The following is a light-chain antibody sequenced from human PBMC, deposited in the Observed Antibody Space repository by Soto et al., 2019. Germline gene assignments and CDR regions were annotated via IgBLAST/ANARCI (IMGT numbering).Light chain of an antibody. CDR2: DVT. CDR1: SSDVGGFNY. CDR3: SSYTSSSTVV. V-gene: IGLV2-14*03. J-gene: IGLJ2*01. Sequence: QSALTQPASVSGSPGQSITISCTGTSSDVGGFNYVSWYQQHPGKVPKLIIYDVTDRPSGISYRFYGSKSGNTASLTISGLQAEDESLYYCSSYTSSSTVVFGGGTKVTVL.